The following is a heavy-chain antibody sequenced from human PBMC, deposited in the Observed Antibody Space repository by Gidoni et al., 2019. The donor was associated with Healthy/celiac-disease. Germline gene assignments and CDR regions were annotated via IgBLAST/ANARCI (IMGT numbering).Heavy chain of an antibody. D-gene: IGHD4-17*01. Sequence: QVQLQQWGAGLLKPSETLSLTCAVYGGSFSGYYWRWIRQPPGKGLEWIGEINHSGSTNYNPSLKSRVTISVDTSKNQFSLKLSSVTAADTAVYYCARVKPKHTVTGMEGAFDIWGQGTMVTVSS. CDR1: GGSFSGYY. CDR2: INHSGST. V-gene: IGHV4-34*01. CDR3: ARVKPKHTVTGMEGAFDI. J-gene: IGHJ3*02.